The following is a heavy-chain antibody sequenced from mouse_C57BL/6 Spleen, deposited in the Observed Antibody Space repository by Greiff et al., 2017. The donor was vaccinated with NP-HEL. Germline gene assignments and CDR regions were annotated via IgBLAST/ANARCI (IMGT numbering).Heavy chain of an antibody. V-gene: IGHV1-53*01. CDR2: INPSNGGT. J-gene: IGHJ3*01. D-gene: IGHD3-2*02. Sequence: QVQLQQPGTELVKPGASVKLSCKASGYTFTSYWMHWVKQRPGQGLEWIGNINPSNGGTNYNEKFKSKATLTVAKSSSTAYMQLSSLTSEDSAVYYCARRGGTAQAPAWFAYWGQGTLVTVSA. CDR1: GYTFTSYW. CDR3: ARRGGTAQAPAWFAY.